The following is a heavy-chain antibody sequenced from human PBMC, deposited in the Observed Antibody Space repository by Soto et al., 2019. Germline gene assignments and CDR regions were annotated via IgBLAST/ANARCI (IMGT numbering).Heavy chain of an antibody. CDR1: GFTFSTYA. CDR2: ISSSGRST. J-gene: IGHJ4*02. CDR3: ARDRCTNGVCYAPSDY. Sequence: QPGGSLRLSCATSGFTFSTYAMHWVRQAPGKGLEYVSAISSSGRSTYYANSVKGRFTISRDNSKNTLYLQMDSLRAEDMAVYYCARDRCTNGVCYAPSDYWGQGTLVTVLL. V-gene: IGHV3-64*01. D-gene: IGHD2-8*01.